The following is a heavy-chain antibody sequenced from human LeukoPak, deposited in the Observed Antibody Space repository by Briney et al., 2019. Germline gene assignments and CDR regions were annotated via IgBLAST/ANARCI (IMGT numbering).Heavy chain of an antibody. CDR2: ISGSGGST. D-gene: IGHD2-21*01. CDR1: GFTFSSYA. CDR3: AAKGQGFLDY. J-gene: IGHJ4*02. Sequence: GGSLRLSCAASGFTFSSYAMSWVRQAPGKGLEWVAAISGSGGSTYYADSVKGRFTISRDNSKNTLYLQMNSLRAEDTAVYYCAAKGQGFLDYWGQGTLVTVSS. V-gene: IGHV3-23*01.